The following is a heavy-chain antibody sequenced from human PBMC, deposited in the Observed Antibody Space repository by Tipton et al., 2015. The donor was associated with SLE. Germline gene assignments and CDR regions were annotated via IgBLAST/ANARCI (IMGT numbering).Heavy chain of an antibody. CDR2: INHSGST. D-gene: IGHD3-10*01. Sequence: TLSLTCTVSGSSISSSSYYWGWIRQPPGKGLEWIGEINHSGSTNYNPSLKSRVTISVDTSKNQFSLKLTSVTAADTAVYYCARGGGSSSGRWFDPWGRGTLVTVSS. CDR3: ARGGGSSSGRWFDP. J-gene: IGHJ5*02. CDR1: GSSISSSSYY. V-gene: IGHV4-39*07.